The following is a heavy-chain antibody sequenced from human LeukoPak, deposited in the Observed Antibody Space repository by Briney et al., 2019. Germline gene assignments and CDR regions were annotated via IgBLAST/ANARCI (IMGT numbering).Heavy chain of an antibody. D-gene: IGHD1-26*01. CDR3: ARDVSLGGATRDFDY. CDR1: GHTFISYG. Sequence: ASVKVSCKASGHTFISYGVSWVRQAPRQGLEWMGWINPNSGGTNYAQKFQGRVTMTRDTSISTAYMELSRLRSDDTAVYYCARDVSLGGATRDFDYWGQGTLVTVSS. J-gene: IGHJ4*02. V-gene: IGHV1-2*02. CDR2: INPNSGGT.